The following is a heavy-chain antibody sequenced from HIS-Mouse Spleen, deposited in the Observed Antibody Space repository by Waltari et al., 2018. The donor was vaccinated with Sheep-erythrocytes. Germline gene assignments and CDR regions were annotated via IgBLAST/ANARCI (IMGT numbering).Heavy chain of an antibody. V-gene: IGHV3-7*01. Sequence: EVQLVESGGGLVQPGGSLSLSCAASGLPFGSFWMSWVRQAPGKGLEWVANIKQDGSEKYYVDSVKGRFTISRDNAKNSLYLQMNSLRAEDTAVYYCARAVAGTPDAFDIWGQGTMVTVSS. CDR1: GLPFGSFW. D-gene: IGHD1-7*01. J-gene: IGHJ3*02. CDR2: IKQDGSEK. CDR3: ARAVAGTPDAFDI.